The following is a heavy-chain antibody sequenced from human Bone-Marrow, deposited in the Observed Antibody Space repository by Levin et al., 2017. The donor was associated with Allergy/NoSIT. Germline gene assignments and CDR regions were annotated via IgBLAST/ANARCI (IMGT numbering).Heavy chain of an antibody. V-gene: IGHV4-30-4*01. J-gene: IGHJ5*02. CDR3: VRDLECSGVGCYSQKPPWFDP. CDR1: GVSITTDNLY. D-gene: IGHD2-15*01. Sequence: SETLSLTCTVSGVSITTDNLYWSWIRQPPGKGLEWIGYIYFSGSTYYNPSLKSRVSISVDTSRNQFSLKLTSVTAADTAVYYCVRDLECSGVGCYSQKPPWFDPWGQGILVTVSS. CDR2: IYFSGST.